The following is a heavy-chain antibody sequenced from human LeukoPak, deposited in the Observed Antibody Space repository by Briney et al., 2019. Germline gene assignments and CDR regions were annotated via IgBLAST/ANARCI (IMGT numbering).Heavy chain of an antibody. CDR2: IYYSGST. V-gene: IGHV4-30-4*01. Sequence: PSETLSLTCTVSGGSISSGDYYWSWIRQPPGKGLEWIGYIYYSGSTNYNPSLKSRVTISVDTSKNQFSLKLSSVTAADTAVYYCARTHGDYAETHYFDYWGQGTLVTVSS. CDR1: GGSISSGDYY. CDR3: ARTHGDYAETHYFDY. D-gene: IGHD4-17*01. J-gene: IGHJ4*02.